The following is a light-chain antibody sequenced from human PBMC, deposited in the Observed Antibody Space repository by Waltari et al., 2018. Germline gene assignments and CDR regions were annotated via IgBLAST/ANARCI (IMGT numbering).Light chain of an antibody. J-gene: IGLJ3*02. CDR2: RST. CDR1: RSTIGATYD. CDR3: QSFDTRLTGWV. Sequence: SLLTQPPSVSGAPGQRVTLSCTGSRSTIGATYDVHWYQHLPGTAPKLLISRSTNRPSGVPDRFSGSKSGTSASLAITGLQIEDEANYYCQSFDTRLTGWVFGGGTKLTVL. V-gene: IGLV1-40*01.